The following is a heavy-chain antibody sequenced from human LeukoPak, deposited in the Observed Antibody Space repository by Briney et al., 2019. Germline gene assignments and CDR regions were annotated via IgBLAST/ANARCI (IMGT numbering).Heavy chain of an antibody. V-gene: IGHV3-30*18. J-gene: IGHJ4*02. Sequence: PGRSLRLSCAASGFTFSSYGMHWVRQAPGKGLEWVAVISYVGSNKYYADSVKGRFTISRDNSKNTLYLQMNSLRADDTAVYYGAKDAKSGWTVLFGDWGQGTLVTVSS. D-gene: IGHD6-19*01. CDR1: GFTFSSYG. CDR3: AKDAKSGWTVLFGD. CDR2: ISYVGSNK.